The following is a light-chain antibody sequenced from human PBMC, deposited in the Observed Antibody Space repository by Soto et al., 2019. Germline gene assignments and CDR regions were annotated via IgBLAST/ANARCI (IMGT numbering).Light chain of an antibody. CDR2: LAF. V-gene: IGKV2-28*01. J-gene: IGKJ2*01. CDR3: MQALQTPHT. CDR1: ESLLHSNGYYY. Sequence: IVMTQSPLSLPVTPGEPASISCRPRESLLHSNGYYYLDWYLQKPGQSPRLLISLAFNRASGVPDRFSGSGSGTYLTLKINRVEADDVGVYYCMQALQTPHTFGQGTKLEIK.